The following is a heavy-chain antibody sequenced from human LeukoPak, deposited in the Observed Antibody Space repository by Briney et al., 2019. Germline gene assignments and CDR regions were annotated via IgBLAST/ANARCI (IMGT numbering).Heavy chain of an antibody. CDR1: GFTFSGYW. D-gene: IGHD3-16*01. V-gene: IGHV3-74*01. CDR2: LNTDGSST. CDR3: ARDDAFRGVAMDV. J-gene: IGHJ6*01. Sequence: PGGSLRLSCAASGFTFSGYWMHWVRQVPGKGLVWVPRLNTDGSSTSYADSVKGRFTISRDNAMNTLYLQMNSLRAEDTAVYYCARDDAFRGVAMDVWGQGTTVTVSS.